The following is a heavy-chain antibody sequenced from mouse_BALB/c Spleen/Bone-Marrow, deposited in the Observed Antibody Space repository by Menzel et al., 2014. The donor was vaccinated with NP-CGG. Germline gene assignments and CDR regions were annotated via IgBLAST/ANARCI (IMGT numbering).Heavy chain of an antibody. CDR2: IRLKSNNYAT. J-gene: IGHJ2*01. V-gene: IGHV6-6*02. CDR3: TRQPYYGYFDY. D-gene: IGHD1-1*01. Sequence: EVKLQESGGGLVQPGGSMKLSCVASGFTFSNYWMNWVRQSPEKGLEWVAEIRLKSNNYATHYAESVKGRFTISRDDSKSSVYLQMNNLRAEDTGIYYCTRQPYYGYFDYWGRGTTLTVSS. CDR1: GFTFSNYW.